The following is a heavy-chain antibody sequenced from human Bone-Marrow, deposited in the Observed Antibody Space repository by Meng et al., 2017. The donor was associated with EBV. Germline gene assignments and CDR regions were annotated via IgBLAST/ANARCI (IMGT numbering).Heavy chain of an antibody. CDR3: AKSRSSTPGVVDY. D-gene: IGHD3-10*01. J-gene: IGHJ4*02. CDR1: GASVSGGTYH. CDR2: IYDGGTT. V-gene: IGHV4-61*03. Sequence: QVQVHESGTGLVKPSATLSLTCTVSGASVSGGTYHWCWIRQPPGKELEWIGYIYDGGTTIYHPSLKSRVTILVDASKNHFSLKLSAVTTADTAVYFCAKSRSSTPGVVDYWGQGTLVTVSS.